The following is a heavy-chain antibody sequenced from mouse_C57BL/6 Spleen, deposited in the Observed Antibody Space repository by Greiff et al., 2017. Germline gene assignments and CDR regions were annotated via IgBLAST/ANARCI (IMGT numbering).Heavy chain of an antibody. J-gene: IGHJ3*01. V-gene: IGHV1-66*01. D-gene: IGHD2-4*01. CDR3: AGDYDVKDWFAY. Sequence: VQRVESGPELVKPGASVKISCKASGYSFTSYYIHWVKQRPGQGLEWIGWIYPGSGNTKDNEKFKGKATLTADTSSSTAYMQLSSLTSEDSAVYYCAGDYDVKDWFAYWGQGTLVTVSA. CDR2: IYPGSGNT. CDR1: GYSFTSYY.